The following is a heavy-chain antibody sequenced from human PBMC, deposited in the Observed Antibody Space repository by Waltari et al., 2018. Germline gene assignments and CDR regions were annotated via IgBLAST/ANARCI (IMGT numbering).Heavy chain of an antibody. V-gene: IGHV4-4*07. J-gene: IGHJ4*02. CDR2: IYTSENT. CDR1: GGSISNYF. D-gene: IGHD1-26*01. Sequence: QVQLQESGTGLVKPSETLSLTCTVSGGSISNYFWSWIRQPAGKGLEWIGRIYTSENTNYNPSLKSRVTMSVDTSKNQFSLKLNSVTAADTAVYYCARENRGRSYSHFDYWGQGTLVTGSS. CDR3: ARENRGRSYSHFDY.